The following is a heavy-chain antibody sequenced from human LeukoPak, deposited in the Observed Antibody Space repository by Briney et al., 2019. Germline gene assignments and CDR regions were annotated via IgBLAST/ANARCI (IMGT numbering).Heavy chain of an antibody. J-gene: IGHJ4*02. CDR1: SGSIRTSY. Sequence: SETLSLTCTVSSGSIRTSYCSWIRQPPGKGLEWIGYIYYSGSTNYNPSLKSRVTISVDTSRNQFSLKLSSVTAADTAVYYCARRPTRGWYSSGWYDYWGQGTLVTVSS. D-gene: IGHD6-19*01. V-gene: IGHV4-59*01. CDR2: IYYSGST. CDR3: ARRPTRGWYSSGWYDY.